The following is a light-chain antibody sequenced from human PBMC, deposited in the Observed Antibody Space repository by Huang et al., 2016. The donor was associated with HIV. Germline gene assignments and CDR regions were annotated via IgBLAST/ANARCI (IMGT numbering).Light chain of an antibody. V-gene: IGKV3-11*01. J-gene: IGKJ4*01. Sequence: ILLTQSPATLPLSPGSRDTLSCKANQSITYYLAWYQQKPGQAPRLLIYDASNRATGVPARFSGSGSGTDFTLTINSLEPEDFAVYYCQQRSNWPLTFGGGTKVEIK. CDR3: QQRSNWPLT. CDR2: DAS. CDR1: QSITYY.